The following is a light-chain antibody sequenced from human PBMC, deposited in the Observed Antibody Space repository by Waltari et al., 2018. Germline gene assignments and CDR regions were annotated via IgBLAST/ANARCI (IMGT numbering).Light chain of an antibody. V-gene: IGLV2-8*01. CDR3: CSYAGSNYFYV. CDR2: EVN. J-gene: IGLJ1*01. Sequence: QSALTQPPSASGSPGQSVTISCAGTRNDVGGYNFVSWYQQHPGKAPKLMIFEVNQLPSWVPDRFSGSKSGNTASLTVSGLQAEDEADYYCCSYAGSNYFYVFGTGTKVTVL. CDR1: RNDVGGYNF.